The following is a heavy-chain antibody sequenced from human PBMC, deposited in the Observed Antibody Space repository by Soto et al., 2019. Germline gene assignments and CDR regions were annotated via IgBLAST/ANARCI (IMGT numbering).Heavy chain of an antibody. D-gene: IGHD3-16*01. V-gene: IGHV1-18*01. CDR2: ISAYNGNT. J-gene: IGHJ5*02. CDR3: AGGCGWGELSDP. Sequence: QVQLVQSGAEVKKPGASVKVSCKASGYTFTSYGISWVRQAPGQGLEWMGWISAYNGNTDYTQKLQGRVTMTTDTATRRAYMERRCLRSDDTAGDYWAGGCGWGELSDPWGQGTLVTGPS. CDR1: GYTFTSYG.